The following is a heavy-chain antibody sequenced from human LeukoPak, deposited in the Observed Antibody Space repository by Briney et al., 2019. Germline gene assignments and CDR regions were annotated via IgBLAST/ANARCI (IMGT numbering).Heavy chain of an antibody. CDR1: GFTFSSYW. CDR3: ARDREYSSGCQLDY. Sequence: PGGSLRLPCAASGFTFSSYWMSWVRQAPGKGLEWVANIKQDGSEKYYVDSVKGRFTISRDNAKNSLYLQMNSLRAEDTAVYYCARDREYSSGCQLDYWGQGTLVTVSS. CDR2: IKQDGSEK. D-gene: IGHD6-19*01. J-gene: IGHJ4*02. V-gene: IGHV3-7*03.